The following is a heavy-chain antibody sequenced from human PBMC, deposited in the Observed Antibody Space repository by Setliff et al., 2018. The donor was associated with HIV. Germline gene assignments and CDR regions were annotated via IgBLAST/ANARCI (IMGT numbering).Heavy chain of an antibody. Sequence: PGGSLRLSCAASGSAFSSYVLHWVRQVPGKGLDWVSGINWNGASTGYADSVKGRFTIARDNAKNSLYLQMNSLRAEDTALYYCARDQIYYDSRYYYYMDVWGKGTTVTVSS. CDR3: ARDQIYYDSRYYYYMDV. D-gene: IGHD3-22*01. CDR1: GSAFSSYV. J-gene: IGHJ6*03. V-gene: IGHV3-20*04. CDR2: INWNGAST.